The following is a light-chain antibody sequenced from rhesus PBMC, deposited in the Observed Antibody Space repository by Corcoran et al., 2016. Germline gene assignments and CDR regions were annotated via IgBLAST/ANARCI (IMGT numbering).Light chain of an antibody. CDR3: QQYSSRPIFT. Sequence: DIQMTQSPSSLSASVGDTVTITCRASQGIISWVAWYQQKPGKAPKLLIYKAFSLQSGVPSRFSGSESGSDFTLTISSLQSEDFATYYCQQYSSRPIFTFGPGTKLDIK. V-gene: IGKV1-22*01. CDR1: QGIISW. CDR2: KAF. J-gene: IGKJ3*01.